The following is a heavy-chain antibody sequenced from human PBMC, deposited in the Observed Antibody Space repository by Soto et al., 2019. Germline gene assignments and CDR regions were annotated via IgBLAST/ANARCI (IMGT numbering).Heavy chain of an antibody. CDR1: GGTFSSYA. Sequence: EASVKVSCKASGGTFSSYAISWVRQAPGQGLEWMGGIIPIFGTANYAQKFQGRVTITADESTSTAYMELSSLRSEDTAVYYCAIDQYSYGPRWFDPWGQGTLVTVSS. V-gene: IGHV1-69*13. CDR2: IIPIFGTA. J-gene: IGHJ5*02. CDR3: AIDQYSYGPRWFDP. D-gene: IGHD5-18*01.